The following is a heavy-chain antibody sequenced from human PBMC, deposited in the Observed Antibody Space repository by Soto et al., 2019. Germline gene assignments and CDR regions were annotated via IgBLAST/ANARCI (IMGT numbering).Heavy chain of an antibody. CDR2: INNDGSST. V-gene: IGHV3-74*01. CDR1: GFTFSSNW. J-gene: IGHJ3*02. D-gene: IGHD3-10*01. Sequence: EVQLVESGGGLVQPGGSLRLSCAAAGFTFSSNWMHWVRQAPGKGRVWLSRINNDGSSTRYADSVKGRFTISKDNAKNTLQQQMDRMRAEDKALYYCAITFITYSGSGSYFHDAFAIWGQGTMVTVSS. CDR3: AITFITYSGSGSYFHDAFAI.